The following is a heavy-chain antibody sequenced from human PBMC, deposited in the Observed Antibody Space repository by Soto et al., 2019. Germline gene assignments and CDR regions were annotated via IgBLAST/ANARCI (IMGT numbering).Heavy chain of an antibody. CDR2: ISSTGSII. CDR3: ARDGPETAPLFAFGI. J-gene: IGHJ3*02. Sequence: SLRLSCPASGFSFSDYYMAWIRHAPVKGLEWLSSISSTGSIIYYADSVKGRFIISRDNAQSSLYLQMNSLRADDTAVYYCARDGPETAPLFAFGIWGQGTKVPVSS. V-gene: IGHV3-11*01. CDR1: GFSFSDYY.